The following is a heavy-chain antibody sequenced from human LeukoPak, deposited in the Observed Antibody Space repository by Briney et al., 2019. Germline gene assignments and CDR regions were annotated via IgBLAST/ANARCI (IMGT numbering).Heavy chain of an antibody. CDR1: GYSFTSYW. CDR2: IYPGDSDT. CDR3: ARRHEGYCSGGSCYRFDP. J-gene: IGHJ5*02. Sequence: GESLKISCKGSGYSFTSYWIGWVRQMPGKGLEWMGIIYPGDSDTRYSPSFQGQVTISADKSISTAYLQWSSLKASDTAMYYCARRHEGYCSGGSCYRFDPWGQGTLVTVSS. D-gene: IGHD2-15*01. V-gene: IGHV5-51*01.